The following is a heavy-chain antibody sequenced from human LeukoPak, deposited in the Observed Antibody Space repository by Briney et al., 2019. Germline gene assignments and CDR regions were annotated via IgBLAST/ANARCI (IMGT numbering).Heavy chain of an antibody. CDR1: GGSISSYY. Sequence: SETLSLTCTVSGGSISSYYRSWIRQPPGKGLEWIGYIYYSGTINDNPSLKSRVTMSIDTSKNQLSLKLSSVTAADTAVYFCVRSRGYDYYGGYWFDPWGQGTLVTVSS. V-gene: IGHV4-59*01. CDR2: IYYSGTI. J-gene: IGHJ5*02. D-gene: IGHD5-12*01. CDR3: VRSRGYDYYGGYWFDP.